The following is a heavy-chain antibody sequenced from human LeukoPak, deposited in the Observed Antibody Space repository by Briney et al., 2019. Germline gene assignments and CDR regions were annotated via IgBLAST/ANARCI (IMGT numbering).Heavy chain of an antibody. CDR2: IYYSGST. CDR1: GGSISSSSYY. J-gene: IGHJ3*02. Sequence: PSETLSLTCTVSGGSISSSSYYWGWIRQPPGKGLEWIGSIYYSGSTYYNPSLKSRVTISVDTSKNQFSLKLSSVTAADTAVYYCARAGEDGDAFDIWGQGTMVTVSS. V-gene: IGHV4-39*07. D-gene: IGHD3-16*01. CDR3: ARAGEDGDAFDI.